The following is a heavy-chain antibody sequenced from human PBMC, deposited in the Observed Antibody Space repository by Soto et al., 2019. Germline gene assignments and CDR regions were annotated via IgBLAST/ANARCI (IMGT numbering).Heavy chain of an antibody. J-gene: IGHJ6*03. CDR3: ARDAMVRGVIPAPYYYYYMAV. Sequence: SVKVSCKASGGTFSSYTISWVRQAPGQGLEWMGRIIPILGIANYAQKFQGRVTITADKSTSTAYMELSSLRSEDTAVYYCARDAMVRGVIPAPYYYYYMAVWGKGTTVTVSS. V-gene: IGHV1-69*04. CDR1: GGTFSSYT. CDR2: IIPILGIA. D-gene: IGHD3-10*01.